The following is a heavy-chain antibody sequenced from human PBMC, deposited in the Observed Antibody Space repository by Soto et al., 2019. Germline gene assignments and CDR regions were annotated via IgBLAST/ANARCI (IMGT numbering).Heavy chain of an antibody. V-gene: IGHV4-61*01. CDR3: ARDHGAVGSYFHYYYGMDV. D-gene: IGHD1-26*01. CDR2: IYYSGST. CDR1: GGSVSSGSYY. J-gene: IGHJ6*02. Sequence: QVQLQESGPGLVKPSETLSLTCTVSGGSVSSGSYYWSWIRQPPGKGLEWIGYIYYSGSTNYNPSLKSRITMPVDRTMHQLARKQSSVTGADTAVYYCARDHGAVGSYFHYYYGMDVWGQGTTVTVSS.